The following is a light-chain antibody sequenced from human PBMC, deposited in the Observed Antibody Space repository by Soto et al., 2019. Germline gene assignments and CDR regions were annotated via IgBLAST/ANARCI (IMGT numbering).Light chain of an antibody. V-gene: IGKV3-20*01. J-gene: IGKJ1*01. CDR1: QSVSSSY. Sequence: EIVLTQSPGTLSLSPGERATLSCRASQSVSSSYLAWYQQKPGQAPRLLIYGASSRATGIPDRFSGSGSGTDFTLTISSLEPEGFAVYYCHQYGSSPQTFGQGTKVDIK. CDR3: HQYGSSPQT. CDR2: GAS.